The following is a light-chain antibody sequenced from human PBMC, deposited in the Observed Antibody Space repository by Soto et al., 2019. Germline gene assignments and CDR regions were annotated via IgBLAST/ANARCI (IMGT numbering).Light chain of an antibody. CDR2: DAS. V-gene: IGKV3-15*01. Sequence: EIVMTQSPATLSVSPGERATLSCRASQSVSRNVAWYQQKPGQAPRLLIHDASTRATGISVRFSCSGSGTEFTLNISSLQSEDFAVDYCQQYNNWLWTFGQGTKVEIK. CDR3: QQYNNWLWT. J-gene: IGKJ1*01. CDR1: QSVSRN.